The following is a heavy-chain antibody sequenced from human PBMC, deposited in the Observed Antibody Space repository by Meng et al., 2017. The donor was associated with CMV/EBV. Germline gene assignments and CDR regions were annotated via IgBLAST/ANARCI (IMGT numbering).Heavy chain of an antibody. V-gene: IGHV4-34*01. CDR2: INHSGST. CDR3: ARGGVEMATIGYYFDY. J-gene: IGHJ4*02. CDR1: GWSFSGYY. D-gene: IGHD5-24*01. Sequence: QVQLQQWGAVLLKPAETLSLTCAVYGWSFSGYYWSWIRQPPGKGLEWIGEINHSGSTNYIPSPKSRVTISVDTSKNQFSLKLSSVTAADTAVYYCARGGVEMATIGYYFDYWGQGTLVTVSS.